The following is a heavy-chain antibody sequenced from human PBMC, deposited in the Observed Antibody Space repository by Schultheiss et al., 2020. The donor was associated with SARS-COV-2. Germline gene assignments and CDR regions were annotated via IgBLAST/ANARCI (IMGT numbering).Heavy chain of an antibody. Sequence: SCAASGFTFDDYAMHWVRQAPGKGLEWVSVIYSGGSTYYADSVKGRFTISRDNSKNTLYLQMNSLRAEDTAVYYCATSTVAVHSYYYGLDVWGQGTTVTVSS. CDR2: IYSGGST. CDR1: GFTFDDYA. V-gene: IGHV3-53*01. J-gene: IGHJ6*02. CDR3: ATSTVAVHSYYYGLDV. D-gene: IGHD6-19*01.